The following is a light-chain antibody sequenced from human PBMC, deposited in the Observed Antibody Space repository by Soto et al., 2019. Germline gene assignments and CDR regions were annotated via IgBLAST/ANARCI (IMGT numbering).Light chain of an antibody. J-gene: IGLJ7*01. Sequence: QSALTQPPSASGSPGQSVTISCTGGSSDVGAYNYVSWLQQHPGKAPKLMILDVNKRPSGVPDRFSGSKSGNTASLTVSGLQADDEADYYCTSYGGSNNVLFGGGTQLTVL. CDR2: DVN. V-gene: IGLV2-8*01. CDR3: TSYGGSNNVL. CDR1: SSDVGAYNY.